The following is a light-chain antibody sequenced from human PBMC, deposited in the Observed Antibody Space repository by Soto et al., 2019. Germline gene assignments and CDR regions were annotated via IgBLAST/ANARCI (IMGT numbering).Light chain of an antibody. Sequence: IQVTQAPSFLSASVGDRVTITGRASQDISSYLAWYQQKPGKAPKLLIYKASSLESGVPSRFSGSGSGTEFTLTISSLQPDDFATYYCQQYNSYSWTFGQGTKVDI. V-gene: IGKV1-5*03. CDR2: KAS. CDR3: QQYNSYSWT. CDR1: QDISSY. J-gene: IGKJ1*01.